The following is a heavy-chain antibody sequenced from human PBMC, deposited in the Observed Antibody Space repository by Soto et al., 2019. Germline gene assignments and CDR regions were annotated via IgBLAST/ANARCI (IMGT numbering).Heavy chain of an antibody. J-gene: IGHJ5*02. Sequence: QITLKESGPTLVKPTQTLTLTCTFSGFSLTTRGVGVGWIRQPPGKALECLALIYWDDDKRYSPSLQSRLSITKATSKNQVVLTMTNVDPVDTATYYCAHIPNYYQYDWFDPWGQGNLVSVSS. D-gene: IGHD3-16*01. CDR3: AHIPNYYQYDWFDP. CDR2: IYWDDDK. V-gene: IGHV2-5*02. CDR1: GFSLTTRGVG.